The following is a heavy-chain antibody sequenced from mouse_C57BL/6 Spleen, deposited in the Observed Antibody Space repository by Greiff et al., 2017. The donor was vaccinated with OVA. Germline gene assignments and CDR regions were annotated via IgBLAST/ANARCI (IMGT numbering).Heavy chain of an antibody. V-gene: IGHV3-6*01. J-gene: IGHJ2*01. CDR1: GYSITSGYY. Sequence: EVQLVESGPGLVKPSQSLSLTCSVPGYSITSGYYWNWIRQFPGNKLEWMGYISYDGSNNYNPSLKNRISITRDTSKNQFFLKLNSVTTEDTATYYCARGSGPYYFDYWGQGTTLTVSS. D-gene: IGHD1-3*01. CDR3: ARGSGPYYFDY. CDR2: ISYDGSN.